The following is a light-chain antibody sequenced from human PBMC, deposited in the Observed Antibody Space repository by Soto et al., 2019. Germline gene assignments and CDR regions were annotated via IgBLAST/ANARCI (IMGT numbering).Light chain of an antibody. CDR3: QQYGSSPGT. V-gene: IGKV3-20*01. CDR2: GAS. Sequence: EIVLTQSPGTLSLSPGERATLSCRASQSVSSSCLAWYQQKPGQAPRLLIYGASSRATGIPDRFSGSGSGTDFTLTLSRLELEDFAVYYCQQYGSSPGTFGQGTKLEIK. J-gene: IGKJ2*01. CDR1: QSVSSSC.